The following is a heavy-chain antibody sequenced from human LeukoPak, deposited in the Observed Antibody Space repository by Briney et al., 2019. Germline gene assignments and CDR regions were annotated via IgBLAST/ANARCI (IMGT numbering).Heavy chain of an antibody. Sequence: PGGSLRLSCAASGXTFSSYEMNWVRQAPGKGLEWVSYITSGSSTIYYADSVKGRFTISRDNAKNSLYLQMNSLRAEDTAVYYCARSTTVTFFGMDVWGQGTTVAVSS. D-gene: IGHD4-17*01. CDR1: GXTFSSYE. CDR3: ARSTTVTFFGMDV. V-gene: IGHV3-48*03. J-gene: IGHJ6*02. CDR2: ITSGSSTI.